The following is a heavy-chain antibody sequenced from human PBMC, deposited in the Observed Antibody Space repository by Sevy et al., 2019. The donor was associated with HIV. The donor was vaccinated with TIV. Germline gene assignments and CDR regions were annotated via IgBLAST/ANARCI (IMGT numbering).Heavy chain of an antibody. J-gene: IGHJ4*02. V-gene: IGHV3-7*01. Sequence: GGSLRLSCAASGFTFSSYWMIWVRQAPGKGLEWVANIKQDGSEKYYVDSVKGRFTISRDNAKNSLYLQMNSLRAEDTAVYYCARDKDYGPFDYWGQGTLVTVSS. CDR3: ARDKDYGPFDY. D-gene: IGHD4-17*01. CDR1: GFTFSSYW. CDR2: IKQDGSEK.